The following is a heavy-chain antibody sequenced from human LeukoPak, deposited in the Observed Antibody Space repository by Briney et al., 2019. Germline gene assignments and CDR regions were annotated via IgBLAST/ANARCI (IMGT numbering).Heavy chain of an antibody. Sequence: GGSLRLSCAASGFTFSSYSMNWVRQAPGKGLEWVSSISSRGSYIYYADSVKGRFTISRDNAENSLYLQMNSLRAEDTAVYYCARAGTGSPKLNWFDPWGQGTLVTVSS. D-gene: IGHD3-10*01. CDR2: ISSRGSYI. CDR3: ARAGTGSPKLNWFDP. CDR1: GFTFSSYS. V-gene: IGHV3-21*01. J-gene: IGHJ5*02.